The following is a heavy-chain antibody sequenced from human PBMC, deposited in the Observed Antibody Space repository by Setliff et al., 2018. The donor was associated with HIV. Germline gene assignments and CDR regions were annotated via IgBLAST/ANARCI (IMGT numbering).Heavy chain of an antibody. CDR1: GDSIDRSNFF. Sequence: PSETLSLTCTVSGDSIDRSNFFWTWIRQHPGKGLEWIGYIYYSGSATYNPSLKSQAPISLDTSKNQFSLNLTSITAADTAVYYCTRDTGGGGFPMDVWGKGTTVTVSS. CDR3: TRDTGGGGFPMDV. J-gene: IGHJ6*03. CDR2: IYYSGSA. V-gene: IGHV4-30-4*01. D-gene: IGHD2-15*01.